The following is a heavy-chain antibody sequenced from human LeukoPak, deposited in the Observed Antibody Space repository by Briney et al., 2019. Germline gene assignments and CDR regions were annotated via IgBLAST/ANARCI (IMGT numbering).Heavy chain of an antibody. CDR2: IKSDGSDT. Sequence: GGSLRLSCVASGFTFSRYWMHWVRQAPGEGLVWVSRIKSDGSDTTYADSVKGRFTISRDNTKNTLYLQMNSLRDDDTAVYYCARPSVITIRQFYFDYWGQGALVTVSS. J-gene: IGHJ4*02. D-gene: IGHD1-14*01. CDR1: GFTFSRYW. CDR3: ARPSVITIRQFYFDY. V-gene: IGHV3-74*01.